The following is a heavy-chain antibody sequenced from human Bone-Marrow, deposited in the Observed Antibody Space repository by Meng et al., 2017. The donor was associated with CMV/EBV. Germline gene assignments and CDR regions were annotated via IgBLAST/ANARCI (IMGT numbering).Heavy chain of an antibody. J-gene: IGHJ4*02. V-gene: IGHV1-18*01. Sequence: RVSCKASGYTFTRSAISSVRQAPGQGLEWMGWISTYDGDKNYAQKIQGRVTMTTDTSTSTAYLDLRDLTSDDTAVYYCARDVGPLDYWGQGTLVTVSS. D-gene: IGHD2-15*01. CDR3: ARDVGPLDY. CDR1: GYTFTRSA. CDR2: ISTYDGDK.